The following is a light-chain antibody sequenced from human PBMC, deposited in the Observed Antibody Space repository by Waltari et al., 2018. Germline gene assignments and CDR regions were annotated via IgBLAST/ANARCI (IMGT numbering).Light chain of an antibody. CDR2: EAT. CDR1: QSVSRY. CDR3: QQYSDWPPT. V-gene: IGKV3-11*01. Sequence: EFVLTQSPATLSSSPGARATLSCRASQSVSRYLAWYQQKPGQAPRLLIFEATKRATGIPARFSGSGSGTDFTLTISNLDPAEFASYYCQQYSDWPPTFGQGTKLEIK. J-gene: IGKJ2*01.